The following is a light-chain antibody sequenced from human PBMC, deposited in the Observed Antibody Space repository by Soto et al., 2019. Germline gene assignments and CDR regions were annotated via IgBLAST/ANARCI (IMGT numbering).Light chain of an antibody. Sequence: QSAPTQPASVSGSPGQSITISCTGTSSDVGGYNLVSWYQQQPDKAPKLMIFDGNLRPSGGSNRYSGSNFGNTLSLTVSGLQSEDEGDYCCCSYAGSSTLVFGTGTKLTVL. CDR3: CSYAGSSTLV. CDR1: SSDVGGYNL. CDR2: DGN. J-gene: IGLJ1*01. V-gene: IGLV2-23*01.